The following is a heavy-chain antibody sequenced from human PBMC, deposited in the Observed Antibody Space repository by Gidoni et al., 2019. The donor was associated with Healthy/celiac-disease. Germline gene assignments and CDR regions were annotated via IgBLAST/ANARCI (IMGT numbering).Heavy chain of an antibody. CDR1: GFTFSSYG. CDR2: IWYDGSNK. Sequence: QVQLVESGGGGVQPGRSSRRSGAASGFTFSSYGMHWVRQAPGKGLEWVAVIWYDGSNKYYADSVKGRFTISRDNSKNTLYLQMNSLRAEDTAVYYCARDRSVSEYYGMDVWGQGTTVTVSS. V-gene: IGHV3-33*01. CDR3: ARDRSVSEYYGMDV. J-gene: IGHJ6*02.